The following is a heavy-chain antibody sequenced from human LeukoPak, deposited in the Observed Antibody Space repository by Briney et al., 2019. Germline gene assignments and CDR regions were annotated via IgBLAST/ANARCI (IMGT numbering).Heavy chain of an antibody. J-gene: IGHJ5*02. CDR3: ARLPVIQRVGMLDH. Sequence: GGSLRLSCAASGFTFSSYWMSWVRQAPGKGLDWVANIKQDGSEKYYVDSVKGRFTISRDNAKNSLYLQMNSLRAEDTAVYYCARLPVIQRVGMLDHWGQGTRVIVSS. CDR2: IKQDGSEK. CDR1: GFTFSSYW. V-gene: IGHV3-7*01. D-gene: IGHD3-16*02.